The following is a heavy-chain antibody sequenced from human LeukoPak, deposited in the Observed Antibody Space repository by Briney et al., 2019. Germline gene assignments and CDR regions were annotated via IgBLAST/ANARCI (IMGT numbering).Heavy chain of an antibody. V-gene: IGHV1-69*06. CDR2: IIPIFGTA. Sequence: SVKVSCKASGYTFTGYYMHWVRQAPGQGLEWMGGIIPIFGTANYAQKFQGRVTITADKSTSTAYMELSSLRSEDTAVYYCASTRYSGNYYFDYWGQGTLVTVSS. CDR1: GYTFTGYY. J-gene: IGHJ4*02. D-gene: IGHD5-12*01. CDR3: ASTRYSGNYYFDY.